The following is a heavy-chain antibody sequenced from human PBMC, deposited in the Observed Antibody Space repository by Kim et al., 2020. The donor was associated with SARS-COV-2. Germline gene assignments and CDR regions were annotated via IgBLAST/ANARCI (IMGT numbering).Heavy chain of an antibody. D-gene: IGHD5-12*01. CDR3: ARDLKRWLIKGFDY. V-gene: IGHV3-21*01. Sequence: ADSVKGRFTISRDNAKNSLYLQMNSLRAEDTAVYYCARDLKRWLIKGFDYWGQGTLVTVSS. J-gene: IGHJ4*02.